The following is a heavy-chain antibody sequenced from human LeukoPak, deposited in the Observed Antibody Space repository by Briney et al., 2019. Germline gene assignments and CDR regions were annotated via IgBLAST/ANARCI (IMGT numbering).Heavy chain of an antibody. Sequence: PGGSLRLSCAASGFTFSSSAMSWVRQAPGKGLEWVSAINGGGGSTYYADSVKGRFTISRDNSKNTLYLQMNSLGAEDTAVYYCARRSGIAVAGAFDYWGQGTLVTVSS. CDR1: GFTFSSSA. CDR2: INGGGGST. CDR3: ARRSGIAVAGAFDY. D-gene: IGHD6-19*01. J-gene: IGHJ4*02. V-gene: IGHV3-23*01.